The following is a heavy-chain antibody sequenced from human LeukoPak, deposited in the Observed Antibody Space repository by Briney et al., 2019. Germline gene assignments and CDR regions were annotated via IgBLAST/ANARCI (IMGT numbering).Heavy chain of an antibody. CDR1: GFIFSDYY. D-gene: IGHD3-10*01. V-gene: IGHV3-11*05. CDR2: ISSSSSYT. J-gene: IGHJ6*02. Sequence: GGSLTLSCAASGFIFSDYYMSWIRQAPGKGLEWVSYISSSSSYTNYADSVKGRFTISRDNAKNSLYLQMNSLRAEDTAVYYCARDVYASGRDVWGQGTTVTVSS. CDR3: ARDVYASGRDV.